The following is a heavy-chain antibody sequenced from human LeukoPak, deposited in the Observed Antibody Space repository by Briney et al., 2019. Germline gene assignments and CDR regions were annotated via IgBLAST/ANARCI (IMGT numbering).Heavy chain of an antibody. J-gene: IGHJ4*02. Sequence: SETLSLTCTVSGGSISSSSYYWVWIRQPPGKGLEWIGSIYYSGSTYYNPSLKSRVTISVDTSKNQFSLKLSSVTAADTAVYYCARLSGAAMVNYWGQGTLVTVSS. CDR1: GGSISSSSYY. CDR2: IYYSGST. D-gene: IGHD5-18*01. V-gene: IGHV4-39*01. CDR3: ARLSGAAMVNY.